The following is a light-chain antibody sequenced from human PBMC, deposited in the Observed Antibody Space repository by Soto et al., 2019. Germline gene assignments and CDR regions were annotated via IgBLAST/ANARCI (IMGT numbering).Light chain of an antibody. Sequence: QSALTQPASVSGSPGQSITISCSGSSSDIGGSNYVSWYQQPPSTPHNLMIYHVTDRPSGVSDRPSGSNAGNTASLTISGLNGEDEADYYCCSDTSRNTLVFGTGTKLTVL. CDR2: HVT. CDR1: SSDIGGSNY. V-gene: IGLV2-14*03. CDR3: CSDTSRNTLV. J-gene: IGLJ1*01.